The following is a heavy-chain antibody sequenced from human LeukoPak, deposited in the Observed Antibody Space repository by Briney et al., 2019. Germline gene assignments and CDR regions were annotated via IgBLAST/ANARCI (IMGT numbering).Heavy chain of an antibody. Sequence: PGGSLRLPCAASGFTFSKYWMSWVRQVPGKGLEWVVNINERGNEKNYVDSVKGRFTISRDNAKNTLYLQMNSLRAEDTAVYYCARDHYYDSSGYYYWGQGTLVTVSS. J-gene: IGHJ4*02. D-gene: IGHD3-22*01. CDR3: ARDHYYDSSGYYY. CDR2: INERGNEK. V-gene: IGHV3-7*01. CDR1: GFTFSKYW.